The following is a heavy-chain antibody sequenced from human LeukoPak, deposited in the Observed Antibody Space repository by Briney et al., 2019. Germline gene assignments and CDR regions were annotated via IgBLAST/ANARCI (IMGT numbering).Heavy chain of an antibody. CDR1: GLTFSGYA. CDR2: IRASGGGT. V-gene: IGHV3-23*01. J-gene: IGHJ4*02. CDR3: AKFYDSGGYYHFDY. Sequence: PGGSLRLSCAASGLTFSGYAMRWVRQAPGKGLEWVSTIRASGGGTYYADSVKGRFTISRDNAKNTLHLQMNSLRAEDTAVYFCAKFYDSGGYYHFDYWGQGTLVTVSS. D-gene: IGHD3-22*01.